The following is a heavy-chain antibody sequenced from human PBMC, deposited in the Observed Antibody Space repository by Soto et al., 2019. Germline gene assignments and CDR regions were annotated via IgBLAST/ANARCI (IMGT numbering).Heavy chain of an antibody. Sequence: GGSLRLSCAASGFTFSSYAMHWVRQAPGKGLEWVAVISYDGSNKYYADSVKGRFTISRDNSKNTLYLQMNSLRAEDMALFYCAREGQYYYGPAGHFDYWGQGTLVTVSS. CDR3: AREGQYYYGPAGHFDY. J-gene: IGHJ4*02. D-gene: IGHD3-10*01. V-gene: IGHV3-30-3*01. CDR1: GFTFSSYA. CDR2: ISYDGSNK.